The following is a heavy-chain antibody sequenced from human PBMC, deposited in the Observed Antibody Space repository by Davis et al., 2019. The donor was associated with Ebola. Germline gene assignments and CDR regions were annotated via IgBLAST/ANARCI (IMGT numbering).Heavy chain of an antibody. CDR3: ARDGRGYSYSHTYYFDY. Sequence: PGGSLRLSCAASGFTFSSYSMNWVRQAPGKGLEWVSSISSSSSYIYYADSVKGRFTISRDNAKNSLYLQMNSLRAEDTAVYYCARDGRGYSYSHTYYFDYWGQGTLVTVSS. CDR1: GFTFSSYS. J-gene: IGHJ4*02. CDR2: ISSSSSYI. V-gene: IGHV3-21*01. D-gene: IGHD5-18*01.